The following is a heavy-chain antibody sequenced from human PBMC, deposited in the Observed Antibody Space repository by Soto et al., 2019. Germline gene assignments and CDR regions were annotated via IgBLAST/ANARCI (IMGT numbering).Heavy chain of an antibody. CDR1: GDSVSSNTAA. CDR3: ARNYYGSGSYYSSFDY. J-gene: IGHJ4*02. Sequence: TLSLTCAISGDSVSSNTAAWNWIRQSPSRGLEWLGRTYYNSTWYTDYAVSVKSRMTINADTSKNHFSLNLNSVTPEDTALYYCARNYYGSGSYYSSFDYWGQGTLVTVSS. V-gene: IGHV6-1*01. CDR2: TYYNSTWYT. D-gene: IGHD3-10*01.